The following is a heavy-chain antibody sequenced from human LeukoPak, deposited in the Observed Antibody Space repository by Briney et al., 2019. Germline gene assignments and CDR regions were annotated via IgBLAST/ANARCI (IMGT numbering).Heavy chain of an antibody. CDR3: ARGGAVERYCSSTSCYWVDAFDI. CDR1: GYRFTSYW. CDR2: IYPGDSYT. Sequence: GESLKISCKGSGYRFTSYWIGWVRQMPGKGLEWMGIIYPGDSYTNYSPSFQGHVTISADKSISTAYLQWSSLKASDTAMYYCARGGAVERYCSSTSCYWVDAFDIWGQGTMVTVSS. V-gene: IGHV5-51*01. D-gene: IGHD2-2*01. J-gene: IGHJ3*02.